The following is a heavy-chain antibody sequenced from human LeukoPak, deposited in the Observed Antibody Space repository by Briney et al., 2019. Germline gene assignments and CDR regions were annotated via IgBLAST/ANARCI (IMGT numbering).Heavy chain of an antibody. CDR2: IYYSGST. D-gene: IGHD2-21*02. CDR3: ARAVVTAIISGAFDI. J-gene: IGHJ3*02. V-gene: IGHV4-31*03. CDR1: GGSISSSTYY. Sequence: SETLSLTCTVSGGSISSSTYYWGWIRQHPGKGLEWIGYIYYSGSTYYNPSLKSRVTISVDTSKNQFSLKLSSVTAADTAVYYCARAVVTAIISGAFDIWGQGTMVTVSS.